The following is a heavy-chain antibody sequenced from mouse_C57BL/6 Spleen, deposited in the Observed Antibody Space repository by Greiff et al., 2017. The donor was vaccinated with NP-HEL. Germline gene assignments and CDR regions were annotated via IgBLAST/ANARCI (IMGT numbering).Heavy chain of an antibody. V-gene: IGHV1-54*01. CDR2: INPGSGGT. Sequence: QVQLKESGAELVRPGTSVKVSCKASGYAFTNYLIEWVKQRPGQGLEWIGVINPGSGGTNYNEKFKGKATLTADKSSSTAYMQLSSLTSEDSAVYFCARGGLGPDYWGQGTTLTVSS. CDR3: ARGGLGPDY. D-gene: IGHD4-1*01. J-gene: IGHJ2*01. CDR1: GYAFTNYL.